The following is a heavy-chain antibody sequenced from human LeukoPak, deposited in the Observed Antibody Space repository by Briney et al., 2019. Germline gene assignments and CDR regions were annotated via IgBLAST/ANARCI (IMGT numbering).Heavy chain of an antibody. V-gene: IGHV3-21*01. J-gene: IGHJ3*02. CDR2: ITSSSSYI. CDR1: GFTFSTYS. CDR3: ARDRDGYTFDI. Sequence: GGSLRLSCAAPGFTFSTYSMNWVRQAPGKGLEWVSSITSSSSYIYYADSVKGRFTISRDNAQNSLYLQMHSLRGEDTAVYYCARDRDGYTFDIWGQGTMVTVYS. D-gene: IGHD5-24*01.